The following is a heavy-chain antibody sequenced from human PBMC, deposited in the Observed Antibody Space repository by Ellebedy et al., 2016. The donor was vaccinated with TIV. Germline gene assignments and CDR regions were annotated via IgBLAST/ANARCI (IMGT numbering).Heavy chain of an antibody. Sequence: GESLKISCAASGFTFSTYSMNWVRQAPGKGLEWVSYIGSRTYIVYYADSVKGRLTISRDNAKNSLYLQMKSLRVEDTAVYYCAREVAESGIFPDYWGQGTLVTVSS. CDR2: IGSRTYIV. D-gene: IGHD1-1*01. V-gene: IGHV3-48*01. CDR1: GFTFSTYS. J-gene: IGHJ4*02. CDR3: AREVAESGIFPDY.